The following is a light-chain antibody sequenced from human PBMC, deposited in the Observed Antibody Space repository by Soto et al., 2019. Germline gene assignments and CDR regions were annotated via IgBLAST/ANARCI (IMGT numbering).Light chain of an antibody. CDR2: EVS. Sequence: QSALTQPASVSGSPGQSITISCTGTSRYVGGYNYVSWYQQHPGKAPKHMIYEVSNRPSGASNRFSGSKSGNTDSLTISGIQAEDEADYYCSSYTRSSTDVFGTGTKVNGL. V-gene: IGLV2-14*01. J-gene: IGLJ1*01. CDR3: SSYTRSSTDV. CDR1: SRYVGGYNY.